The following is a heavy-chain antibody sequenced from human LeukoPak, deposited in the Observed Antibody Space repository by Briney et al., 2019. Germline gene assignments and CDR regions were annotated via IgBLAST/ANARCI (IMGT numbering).Heavy chain of an antibody. CDR1: GYTFTSYY. D-gene: IGHD3-10*01. J-gene: IGHJ6*02. Sequence: ASVKVSCKTSGYTFTSYYMHWVRQAPGQGLEWMGIINPSGGSTSYAQKFQGRVTMTRDTSTSTVYMELSSLRSEDTAVYYCARFGSALYGIDVWGQGTTVTVSS. V-gene: IGHV1-46*01. CDR2: INPSGGST. CDR3: ARFGSALYGIDV.